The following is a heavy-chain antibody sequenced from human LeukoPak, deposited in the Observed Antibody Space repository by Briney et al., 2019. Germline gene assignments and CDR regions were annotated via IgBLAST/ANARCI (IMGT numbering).Heavy chain of an antibody. CDR1: GGSFSGYY. J-gene: IGHJ4*02. V-gene: IGHV4-59*10. D-gene: IGHD3-9*01. CDR3: ARRTILTGSDY. Sequence: SETLSLTCAVYGGSFSGYYWSWIRQPAGKGLEWIGRIYTSGSTNYNPSLKSRVTISVDTSKNQFSLKLSSVTAADTAVYYCARRTILTGSDYRGQGTLVTVSS. CDR2: IYTSGST.